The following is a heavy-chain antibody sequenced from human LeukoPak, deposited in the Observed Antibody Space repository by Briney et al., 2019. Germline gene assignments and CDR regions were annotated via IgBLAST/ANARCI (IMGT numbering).Heavy chain of an antibody. CDR2: INRDGSTT. V-gene: IGHV3-74*01. CDR1: GFTFRNYW. Sequence: GGSLRLSCEGSGFTFRNYWMHWVRQVPGKGLVWVSRINRDGSTTSYADSVKGRFTISRDNAKNTLNLQMNSLRGEDTAVYYCARVFDSYYYDSGKFDYWGLGTLVTVSS. D-gene: IGHD3-22*01. J-gene: IGHJ4*02. CDR3: ARVFDSYYYDSGKFDY.